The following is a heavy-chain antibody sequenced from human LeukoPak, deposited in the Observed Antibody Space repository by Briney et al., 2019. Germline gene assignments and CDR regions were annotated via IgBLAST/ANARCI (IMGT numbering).Heavy chain of an antibody. Sequence: TGGSLRLSCTVSGLTVSSNSWSWVRQAPGKGLEWVSFIYSGGKTHSSDSVKGRFTISRDNSKNTLYLQMSSLRAEDTAIYYCARRAGEYSHPYDYWGQGTLVTVSS. D-gene: IGHD2-15*01. CDR3: ARRAGEYSHPYDY. J-gene: IGHJ4*02. V-gene: IGHV3-53*01. CDR1: GLTVSSNS. CDR2: IYSGGKT.